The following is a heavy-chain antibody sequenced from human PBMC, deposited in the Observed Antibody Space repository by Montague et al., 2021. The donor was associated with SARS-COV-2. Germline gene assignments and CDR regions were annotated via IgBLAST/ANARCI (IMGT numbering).Heavy chain of an antibody. Sequence: PALVKPTHTLTLTCTLSGFSLTTSGMLVSWIRQPPGEALEWLALIDWDDDKYYSTSLKTRLAISKDTSKDQVVLTMTDMDPVDTATYYCARMVRDSSGYDAFDIWGQGTMVTVSS. CDR1: GFSLTTSGML. CDR2: IDWDDDK. J-gene: IGHJ3*02. CDR3: ARMVRDSSGYDAFDI. V-gene: IGHV2-70*13. D-gene: IGHD3-22*01.